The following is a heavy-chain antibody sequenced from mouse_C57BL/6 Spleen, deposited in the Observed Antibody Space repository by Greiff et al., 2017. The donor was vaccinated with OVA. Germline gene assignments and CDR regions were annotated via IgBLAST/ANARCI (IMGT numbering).Heavy chain of an antibody. D-gene: IGHD3-2*01. CDR3: ARNDRWYFEV. V-gene: IGHV1-69*01. J-gene: IGHJ1*03. CDR2: IDPSDSYT. Sequence: QVQLQQPGAELVMPGASVKLSCKASGYTFTSSWMHWVKQRPGQGLEWIGAIDPSDSYTNYNQKFKGKATLTVVQSSSTAYMQHSSLTSEDAAVYYCARNDRWYFEVWGTGTTVTVSS. CDR1: GYTFTSSW.